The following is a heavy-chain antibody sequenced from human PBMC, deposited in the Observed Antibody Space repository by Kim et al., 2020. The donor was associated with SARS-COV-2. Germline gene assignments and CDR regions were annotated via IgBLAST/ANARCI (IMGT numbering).Heavy chain of an antibody. D-gene: IGHD2-2*01. CDR3: AKSALPVPADYYFDY. Sequence: GGSLRLSCAASGFTFSSYGMHWVRQAPGKGLEWVAVISYDGSNKYYADSVKGRFTISRDNSKNTLYLQMNSLRAEDTAVYYCAKSALPVPADYYFDYWGQGTLVTVSS. J-gene: IGHJ4*02. CDR2: ISYDGSNK. CDR1: GFTFSSYG. V-gene: IGHV3-30*18.